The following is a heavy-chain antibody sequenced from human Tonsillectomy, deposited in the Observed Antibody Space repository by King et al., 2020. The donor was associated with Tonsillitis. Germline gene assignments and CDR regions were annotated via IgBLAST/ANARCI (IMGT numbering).Heavy chain of an antibody. V-gene: IGHV3-23*04. J-gene: IGHJ3*02. CDR2: ISGRGRST. Sequence: VQLVESGGGLVQPGGSLRLSCTASGFSFNTYAMSWVRQAPVKGLEWVSAISGRGRSTYFADSVKGRFTISRDNFKSTVYLQMDSLRAEDTAVYYCAKHSGLYGPDDSFDIWGPGTMVTVSS. CDR3: AKHSGLYGPDDSFDI. CDR1: GFSFNTYA. D-gene: IGHD2-8*01.